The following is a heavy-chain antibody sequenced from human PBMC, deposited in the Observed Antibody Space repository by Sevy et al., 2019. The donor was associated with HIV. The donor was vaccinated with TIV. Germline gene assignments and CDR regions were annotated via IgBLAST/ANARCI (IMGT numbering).Heavy chain of an antibody. CDR1: GLTFSSYS. V-gene: IGHV3-21*01. J-gene: IGHJ4*02. Sequence: GGSLRLSCTASGLTFSSYSMNWVRQAPGKGLEWVSSISSTSSDIYYRDSVKGRFTISRDNAKNSVYLQMNSLRAEDTALYYCARDKGGASGSSYVGFDYWGQGTLVTVSS. D-gene: IGHD3-10*01. CDR2: ISSTSSDI. CDR3: ARDKGGASGSSYVGFDY.